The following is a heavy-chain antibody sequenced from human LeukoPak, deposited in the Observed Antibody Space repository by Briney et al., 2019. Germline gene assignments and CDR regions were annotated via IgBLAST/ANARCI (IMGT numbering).Heavy chain of an antibody. CDR3: ARDQGYCSGGSCYTDAFDI. CDR2: ISSSSSYI. CDR1: GFTFSSYA. D-gene: IGHD2-15*01. Sequence: GGSLRLSCAASGFTFSSYAMSWVRQAPGKGLEWVSSISSSSSYIYYADSVKGRFTISRDNAKNSLYLQMNSLRAEDTAVYYCARDQGYCSGGSCYTDAFDIWGQGTMVTVSS. V-gene: IGHV3-21*01. J-gene: IGHJ3*02.